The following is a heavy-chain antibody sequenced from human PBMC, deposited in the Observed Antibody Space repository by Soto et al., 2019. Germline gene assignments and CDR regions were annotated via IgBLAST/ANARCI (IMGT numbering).Heavy chain of an antibody. Sequence: PGGSLRLSCAASGFTFSSYWMHWVLQAPGKGLVWVSRINSDGSSTSYADSVKGRFTISRDNAKNTLYLQMNSLRAEDTAVYYCVRTSLVVAAATREDYWGQGTRVTVSS. D-gene: IGHD2-15*01. J-gene: IGHJ4*02. V-gene: IGHV3-74*01. CDR3: VRTSLVVAAATREDY. CDR2: INSDGSST. CDR1: GFTFSSYW.